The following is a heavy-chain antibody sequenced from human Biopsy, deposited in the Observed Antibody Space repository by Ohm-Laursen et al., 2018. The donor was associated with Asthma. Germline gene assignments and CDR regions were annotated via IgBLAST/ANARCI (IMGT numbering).Heavy chain of an antibody. Sequence: SVKVSCKLSGYSLTDLSMHWVRQAPGQGPEWMGGHDHEEGGTVNAWRFQGRVTMTEDTSTDTAYMELSSLSSDDTAVHYCASDFPKDYVRYNFQFWGQGTLVTVSS. D-gene: IGHD4-17*01. CDR2: HDHEEGGT. CDR1: GYSLTDLS. J-gene: IGHJ4*02. CDR3: ASDFPKDYVRYNFQF. V-gene: IGHV1-24*01.